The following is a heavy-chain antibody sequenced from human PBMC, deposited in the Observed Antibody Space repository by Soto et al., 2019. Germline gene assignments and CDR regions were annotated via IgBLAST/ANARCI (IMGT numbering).Heavy chain of an antibody. CDR2: IYHSGGT. CDR3: ARVLSNGDYFDY. Sequence: PSETLSLTCDVSGDSISNDNYSWSWIRQPPGKGLEWIGYIYHSGGTYYKPSLKSRVAISVDRSKTQFSLKLSSVTAADTAVYYCARVLSNGDYFDYWGQGTPVT. CDR1: GDSISNDNYS. V-gene: IGHV4-30-2*01. J-gene: IGHJ4*02. D-gene: IGHD4-17*01.